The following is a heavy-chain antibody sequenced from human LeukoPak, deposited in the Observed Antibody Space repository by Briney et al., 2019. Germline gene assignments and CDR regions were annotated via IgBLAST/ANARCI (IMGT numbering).Heavy chain of an antibody. V-gene: IGHV4-30-2*01. J-gene: IGHJ6*02. D-gene: IGHD2-2*02. Sequence: SQTLSLTCAVSGGSISSGGYSWSWIRQPPGKGLEWIGYIYHSGSTYYNPSLKSRVTISVDRSKNQFSLKLSSVTAADTAVYYCASGRGYCSSTSCYTGPYYYYYYGMDVWGQGTTVTVSS. CDR3: ASGRGYCSSTSCYTGPYYYYYYGMDV. CDR2: IYHSGST. CDR1: GGSISSGGYS.